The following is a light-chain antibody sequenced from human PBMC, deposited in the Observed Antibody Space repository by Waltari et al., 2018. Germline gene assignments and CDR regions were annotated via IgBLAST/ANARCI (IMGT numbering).Light chain of an antibody. CDR2: ATS. CDR1: ESVTSKY. J-gene: IGKJ3*01. CDR3: QQYVGSSLT. V-gene: IGKV3-20*01. Sequence: EIVLTQSPGTPSLSPGERATVSCRASESVTSKYLGWYQQKHRQAPRLLIYATSKRVGGTPYRFSGSGSGTDFTLTISRLEPEDFAVYYCQQYVGSSLTFGPGTRVDI.